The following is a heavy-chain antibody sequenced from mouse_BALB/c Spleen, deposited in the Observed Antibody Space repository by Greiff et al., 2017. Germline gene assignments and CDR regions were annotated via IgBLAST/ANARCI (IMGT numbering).Heavy chain of an antibody. CDR1: GFSLTSYG. V-gene: IGHV2-9*02. Sequence: QVQLKESGPGLVAPSQSLSITCTVSGFSLTSYGVHWVRQPPGKGLEWLGVIWAGGSTNYNSALMSRLSISKDNSKSQVFLKMNSLQTDDTAMYYCAREFYYGNYGGFAYWGQGTLVTVSA. D-gene: IGHD2-1*01. CDR2: IWAGGST. CDR3: AREFYYGNYGGFAY. J-gene: IGHJ3*01.